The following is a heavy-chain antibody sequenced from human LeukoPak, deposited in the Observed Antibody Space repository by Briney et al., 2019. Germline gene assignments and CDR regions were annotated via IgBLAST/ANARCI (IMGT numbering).Heavy chain of an antibody. J-gene: IGHJ4*02. CDR1: GFSISTYY. CDR2: IHSSGNT. Sequence: SETLSLTCTDSGFSISTYYWSWFRQPAGKGLEWIGRIHSSGNTNYNPSLQSRVSLSIDTSQNQFSLRLTSLTAADTAVYFCARDVGKAYWGQGLLAIVSS. V-gene: IGHV4-4*07. D-gene: IGHD4-23*01. CDR3: ARDVGKAY.